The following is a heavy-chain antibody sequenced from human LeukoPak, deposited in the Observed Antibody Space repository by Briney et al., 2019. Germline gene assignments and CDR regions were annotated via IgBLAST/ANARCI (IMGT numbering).Heavy chain of an antibody. CDR3: AGGLIAAAGTRVDY. Sequence: SETLSLTCTVSGGSISSSSYYWGWIRQPPGKGLEWIGSIYYSGSTYYNPSLKSRVTISVDTSKNQFSLKLSSVTAADTAVYYCAGGLIAAAGTRVDYWGQGTLVTVSS. CDR1: GGSISSSSYY. V-gene: IGHV4-39*07. CDR2: IYYSGST. J-gene: IGHJ4*02. D-gene: IGHD6-13*01.